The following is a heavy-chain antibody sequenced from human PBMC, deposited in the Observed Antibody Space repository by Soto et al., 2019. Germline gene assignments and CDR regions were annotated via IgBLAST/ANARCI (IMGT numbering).Heavy chain of an antibody. CDR1: GGSISSSSYY. V-gene: IGHV4-39*01. J-gene: IGHJ4*02. Sequence: QLQLQESGPGLVKPSETLSLTCTVSGGSISSSSYYWGWIRQPPGKGLEWIGSIYYSGSTYYNPSLKSRVTISVDTSKNQFSLKLSSVTAADTAVYYCASPPIAAAGMPRPWRGNWGQGTLVTVSS. D-gene: IGHD6-13*01. CDR2: IYYSGST. CDR3: ASPPIAAAGMPRPWRGN.